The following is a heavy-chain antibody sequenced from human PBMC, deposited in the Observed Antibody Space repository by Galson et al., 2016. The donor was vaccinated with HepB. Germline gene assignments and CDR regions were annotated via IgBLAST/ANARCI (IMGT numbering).Heavy chain of an antibody. J-gene: IGHJ4*02. CDR3: ARRERIRGGGVDY. V-gene: IGHV3-11*01. Sequence: SLRLSCAASGFTFSDYYMSWIRQAPGKGLEWVSYISSSGYTIYYTESVKGRFTISRDNAKDSLFLQMNSLSAEDTAGYYRARRERIRGGGVDYWGQGNLVTVSS. CDR1: GFTFSDYY. D-gene: IGHD2/OR15-2a*01. CDR2: ISSSGYTI.